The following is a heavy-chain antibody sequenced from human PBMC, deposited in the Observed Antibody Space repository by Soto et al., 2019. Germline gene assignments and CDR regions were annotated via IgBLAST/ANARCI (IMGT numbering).Heavy chain of an antibody. J-gene: IGHJ5*02. Sequence: SETLSLTCSVSGAALNSGNYYWIWIRQVPGKGLEWIGHIYVTGAVDYNPSLRDRITISQDTSERQFSLNLRLVTAADTAVYYCARLRIATNNYKWFDPWGQGTLVTVSS. CDR1: GAALNSGNYY. CDR3: ARLRIATNNYKWFDP. D-gene: IGHD2-21*01. CDR2: IYVTGAV. V-gene: IGHV4-31*03.